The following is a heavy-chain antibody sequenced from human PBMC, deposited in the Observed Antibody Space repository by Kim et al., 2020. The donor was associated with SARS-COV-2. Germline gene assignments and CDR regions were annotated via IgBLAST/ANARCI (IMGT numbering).Heavy chain of an antibody. J-gene: IGHJ6*02. Sequence: GGSLRLSCVASGFTFSSYEMNWVRQAPGKGLEWVSYISSSGSTIYYADSVKGRFTISRDNAKNSLYLQMNSLRAEDTAVYYCARESRVLIANSYYYYGMDVWGQGTTVTVSS. D-gene: IGHD6-13*01. V-gene: IGHV3-48*03. CDR2: ISSSGSTI. CDR1: GFTFSSYE. CDR3: ARESRVLIANSYYYYGMDV.